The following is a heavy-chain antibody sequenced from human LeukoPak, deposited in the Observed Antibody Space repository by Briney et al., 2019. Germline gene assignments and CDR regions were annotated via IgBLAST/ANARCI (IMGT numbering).Heavy chain of an antibody. D-gene: IGHD2-15*01. J-gene: IGHJ4*02. Sequence: GGSLRLSCADSGFTFSSHSMSWVRQAPGMGLEWVSSICGSSSYIFYADSVKGRFTISRDNAKNSLYLQMNSLRVEDTAVYYCARARICGGSSCYSRGFDYWGQGTLVTVSS. CDR1: GFTFSSHS. CDR2: ICGSSSYI. V-gene: IGHV3-21*01. CDR3: ARARICGGSSCYSRGFDY.